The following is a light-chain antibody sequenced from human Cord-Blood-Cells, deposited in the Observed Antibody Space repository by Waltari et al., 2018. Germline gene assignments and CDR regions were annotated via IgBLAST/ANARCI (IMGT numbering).Light chain of an antibody. CDR3: QVWASSSDHVV. J-gene: IGLJ2*01. Sequence: SYVLTQPPSESVAPGKTARIPCGGNKIGSKSVHWYQQQPGHAPLLVIYYDSYRPSRIPARFSGSNSRNTATLPISTVEAGDEADYYCQVWASSSDHVVFGGGTKLTVL. CDR2: YDS. V-gene: IGLV3-21*04. CDR1: KIGSKS.